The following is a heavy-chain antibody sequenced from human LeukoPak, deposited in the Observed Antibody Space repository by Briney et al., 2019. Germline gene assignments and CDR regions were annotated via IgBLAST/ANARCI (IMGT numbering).Heavy chain of an antibody. Sequence: ASVKVSCKASGYTFTGYYMHWVRQAPGQGLEWMGWINPNSGGTNYAQKFQGRVTMTRDTSISTAYMELSRLRSDDTAVYYCARGGRPSRDHLTLDYWDQGTLVTVSS. CDR1: GYTFTGYY. CDR3: ARGGRPSRDHLTLDY. D-gene: IGHD1-14*01. V-gene: IGHV1-2*02. CDR2: INPNSGGT. J-gene: IGHJ4*02.